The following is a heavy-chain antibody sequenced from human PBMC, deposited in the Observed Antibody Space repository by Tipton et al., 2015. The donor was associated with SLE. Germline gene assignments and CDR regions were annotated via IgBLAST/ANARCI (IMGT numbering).Heavy chain of an antibody. V-gene: IGHV3-30*04. Sequence: RSLRLSCAASGFTFSSYAMHWVRQAPGKGLEWVAVISYDGSNKYYADSVKGRFTISRDNSKNTLYLQMNSLRAEDTAVYYCARDRGGDCSNGVCWGSSYYYYYMDVWGKGTTVTVSS. D-gene: IGHD2-8*01. CDR1: GFTFSSYA. CDR2: ISYDGSNK. J-gene: IGHJ6*03. CDR3: ARDRGGDCSNGVCWGSSYYYYYMDV.